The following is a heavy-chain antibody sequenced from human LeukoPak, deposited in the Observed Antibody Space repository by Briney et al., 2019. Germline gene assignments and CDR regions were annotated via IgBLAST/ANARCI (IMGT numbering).Heavy chain of an antibody. CDR1: SYTFTTDG. D-gene: IGHD6-13*01. CDR2: ISTYNANT. CDR3: ARVISSSWYHHDH. V-gene: IGHV1-18*01. Sequence: ASVKVSCKTSSYTFTTDGISWVRQAPGQGLEWMGWISTYNANTNYAQKFQGRVAMTTDTSTSTAYMELRSLRFDDTAFYYCARVISSSWYHHDHWGQGTLVTVSS. J-gene: IGHJ4*02.